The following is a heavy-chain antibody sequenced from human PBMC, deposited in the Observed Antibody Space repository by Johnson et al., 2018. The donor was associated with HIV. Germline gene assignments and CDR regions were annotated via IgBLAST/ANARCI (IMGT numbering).Heavy chain of an antibody. CDR1: GFTFTDYY. CDR3: ARACRDGYTCDVYDI. V-gene: IGHV3-11*04. D-gene: IGHD5-24*01. J-gene: IGHJ3*02. Sequence: QEQLVESGGGLVQPGGSMRLSCAASGFTFTDYYMTWIRQAPGKGLEWVSHISTSGGGIYYADSVKGRFTISRDNSKNTLYLQMNSLKAEDTAVYYCARACRDGYTCDVYDIWGQGTMLTVSS. CDR2: ISTSGGGI.